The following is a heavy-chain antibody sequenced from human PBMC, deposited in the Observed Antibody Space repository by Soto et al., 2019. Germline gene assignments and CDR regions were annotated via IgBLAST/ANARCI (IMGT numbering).Heavy chain of an antibody. Sequence: AGTLSLTCVVSGGSINSSSYFWVWVRHPPGKGLEWIGSIYYSGSTYYNPSLRSRVTISVDTSKNQFSLKLSSVTAADTAVFYCARHYSSGSRNWFDPWGQGTLVTVS. J-gene: IGHJ5*02. D-gene: IGHD6-19*01. V-gene: IGHV4-39*01. CDR1: GGSINSSSYF. CDR3: ARHYSSGSRNWFDP. CDR2: IYYSGST.